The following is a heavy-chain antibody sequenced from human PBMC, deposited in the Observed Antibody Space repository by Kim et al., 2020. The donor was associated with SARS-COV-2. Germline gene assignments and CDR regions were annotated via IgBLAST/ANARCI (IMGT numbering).Heavy chain of an antibody. V-gene: IGHV1-18*01. Sequence: ASVKVSCKTSGYTFTSFGLSWVRQVPGRGFEWLGWINTISGDTNYADMIEDRVTMTRDTSTSTAYLGLRSLRSDDTAVYYCARLYYYDNGGYYYVADYWGQGTLVTVSS. CDR3: ARLYYYDNGGYYYVADY. D-gene: IGHD3-22*01. J-gene: IGHJ4*02. CDR2: INTISGDT. CDR1: GYTFTSFG.